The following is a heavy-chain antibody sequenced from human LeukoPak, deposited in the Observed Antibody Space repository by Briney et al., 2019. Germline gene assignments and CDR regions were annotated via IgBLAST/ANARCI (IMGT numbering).Heavy chain of an antibody. CDR2: IWYDGSNK. CDR1: GFPFSSYG. Sequence: GGSLRLSCAASGFPFSSYGMHWVRQAPGKGLEWVAVIWYDGSNKYYADSVKGRFTISRDNSMNTLYLQMNSLRAEDTAVYYCARDDYYDSSGYYDYWGQGTLVTVSS. V-gene: IGHV3-33*01. CDR3: ARDDYYDSSGYYDY. J-gene: IGHJ4*02. D-gene: IGHD3-22*01.